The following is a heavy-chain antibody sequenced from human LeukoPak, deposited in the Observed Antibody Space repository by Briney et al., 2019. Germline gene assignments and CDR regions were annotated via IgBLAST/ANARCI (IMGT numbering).Heavy chain of an antibody. V-gene: IGHV4-31*03. CDR2: IYYSGST. Sequence: SETLSHTCTVSGGSISSGGYYWSWIRQHPGKGLEWIGYIYYSGSTYYNPSLKSRLTISVDTSKNQFSLKLSSVTAADTAVYYCARALRRGGSGDYFDYWGQGTLVTVSS. J-gene: IGHJ4*02. CDR1: GGSISSGGYY. CDR3: ARALRRGGSGDYFDY. D-gene: IGHD3-16*01.